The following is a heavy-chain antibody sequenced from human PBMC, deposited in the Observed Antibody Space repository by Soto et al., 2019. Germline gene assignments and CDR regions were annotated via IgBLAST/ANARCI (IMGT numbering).Heavy chain of an antibody. CDR2: ISAYNGNT. CDR3: ARVVARFYSSGWGSSGCFDY. D-gene: IGHD6-19*01. CDR1: GYTFTSYG. J-gene: IGHJ4*02. V-gene: IGHV1-18*04. Sequence: ASVKVSCKASGYTFTSYGISWVRQAPGQGLEWMGWISAYNGNTNYAQKLQGRVTMTTDTSTSTAYMELRSLRSDDTAVYYCARVVARFYSSGWGSSGCFDYWGQGTLVTVGS.